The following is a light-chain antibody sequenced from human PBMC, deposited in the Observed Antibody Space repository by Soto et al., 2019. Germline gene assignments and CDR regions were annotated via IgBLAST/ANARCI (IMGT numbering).Light chain of an antibody. J-gene: IGLJ3*02. V-gene: IGLV4-69*01. CDR2: VNNDGSH. Sequence: QPVLTQSPSASASLGASVKLTCTLNSGHSSYPIAWHQQQPERGPRYLMKVNNDGSHTKGDGIPDRFSGSSSGAERYLTISSLQSEDEADYYCQSGGTGMVFGGGTKVTVL. CDR3: QSGGTGMV. CDR1: SGHSSYP.